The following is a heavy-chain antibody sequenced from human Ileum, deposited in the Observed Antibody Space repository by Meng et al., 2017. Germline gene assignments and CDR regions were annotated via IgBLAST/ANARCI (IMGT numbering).Heavy chain of an antibody. CDR1: GGSISRSLW. Sequence: QVQRQGTGPEVEQPSGTLSPGWASAGGSISRSLWWSLVPQPPGKVLEWIGEIYQSVSTNYNPSLKSRVTISVDKSKDQFSLKLSSVTAADTAVYYCASLGPRTAAGRVYYFDYWGQGTLVTVSS. D-gene: IGHD6-13*01. CDR2: IYQSVST. V-gene: IGHV4-4*02. CDR3: ASLGPRTAAGRVYYFDY. J-gene: IGHJ4*02.